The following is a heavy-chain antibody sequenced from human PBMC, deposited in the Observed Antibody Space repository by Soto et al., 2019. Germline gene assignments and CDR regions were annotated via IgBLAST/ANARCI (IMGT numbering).Heavy chain of an antibody. CDR2: ISGTGSNT. J-gene: IGHJ6*03. D-gene: IGHD2-2*01. V-gene: IGHV3-23*01. CDR3: AKYASFYFSNTNCYHESYSYYFYMDV. CDR1: GFTFCSFA. Sequence: GGSLRLSCAASGFTFCSFAMSWVRQAPGTGLEWVSAISGTGSNTYYADSVKGRFTISRDNSMDTVHLQMNSLRAEDTAVYYCAKYASFYFSNTNCYHESYSYYFYMDVWGKGTTVTVSS.